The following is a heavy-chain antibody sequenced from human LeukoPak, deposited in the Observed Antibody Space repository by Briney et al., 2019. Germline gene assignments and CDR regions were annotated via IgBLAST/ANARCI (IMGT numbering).Heavy chain of an antibody. CDR2: INTSTGNP. Sequence: ASVKVSCKTSGYTFTRSPINWVRQVPGQGLEYMGWINTSTGNPTYAQGFTGRFVFSLDTSVTTAYLVISSLKAEDPAVYYCAKFRSGWHFDYWGQGTLVTVSS. D-gene: IGHD6-19*01. V-gene: IGHV7-4-1*02. CDR1: GYTFTRSP. J-gene: IGHJ4*02. CDR3: AKFRSGWHFDY.